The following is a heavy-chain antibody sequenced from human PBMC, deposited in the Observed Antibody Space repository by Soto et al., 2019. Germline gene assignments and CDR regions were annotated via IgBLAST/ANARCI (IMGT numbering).Heavy chain of an antibody. J-gene: IGHJ6*02. CDR2: ISAYNGNT. CDR3: GSTYYNPSLKSRVTISVDTSKNQFSLKLSSVTAADTAVYYCAREPDPLRITIFGVVTRRPHGMDV. Sequence: ASVKVSCKASGYTFTSYGISWVRQAPGQGLEWMGWISAYNGNTNYAQKLQGRVTMTTDTSTSTAYMELRSLRSDDTAVYYSGSTYYNPSLKSRVTISVDTSKNQFSLKLSSVTAADTAVYYCAREPDPLRITIFGVVTRRPHGMDVWGQGTTVTVSS. D-gene: IGHD2-21*02. CDR1: GYTFTSYG. V-gene: IGHV1-18*01.